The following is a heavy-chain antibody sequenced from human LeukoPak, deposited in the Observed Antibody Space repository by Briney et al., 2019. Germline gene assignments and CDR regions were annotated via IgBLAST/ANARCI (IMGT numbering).Heavy chain of an antibody. D-gene: IGHD6-19*01. CDR2: INAGNGNT. Sequence: HWASVKVSCKASGYTFTSYAMHWVRQAPGQRLEWMGWINAGNGNTKYSQKFQGRVTITRDTSASTAYMELSSLRPEDTAVYYCARDTVEGRNYYYYYGMDVWGKGTTVTVSS. J-gene: IGHJ6*04. CDR1: GYTFTSYA. CDR3: ARDTVEGRNYYYYYGMDV. V-gene: IGHV1-3*01.